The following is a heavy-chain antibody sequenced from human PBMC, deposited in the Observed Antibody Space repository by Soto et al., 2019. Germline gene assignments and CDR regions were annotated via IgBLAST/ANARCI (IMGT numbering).Heavy chain of an antibody. CDR3: ARQNDFWSGYYYHYYGMDV. CDR2: ISSSSSYI. D-gene: IGHD3-3*01. Sequence: GGSLRLACAASEFTFSSYSMNWIRQAPGKGLEWVSSISSSSSYIYYADSVKGRFTISRDNAKNSLYLQMNSLRAEDTAVYYCARQNDFWSGYYYHYYGMDVSGPGTTVTLS. CDR1: EFTFSSYS. J-gene: IGHJ6*02. V-gene: IGHV3-21*01.